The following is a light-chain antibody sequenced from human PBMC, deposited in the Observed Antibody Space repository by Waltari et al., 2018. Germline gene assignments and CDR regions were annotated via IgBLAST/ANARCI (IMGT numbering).Light chain of an antibody. J-gene: IGLJ2*01. CDR1: SGITVAARK. CDR2: VRSDLDK. Sequence: QAVLTQPSSLSASPGASARLTCTLPSGITVAARKIYWYQQKPGGPPQYRLRVRSDLDKQQACGLRSRFSGSKDASANAGILLISGLQSEDDADSYCMMWRSSASVFGGGTTLTVL. V-gene: IGLV5-45*03. CDR3: MMWRSSASV.